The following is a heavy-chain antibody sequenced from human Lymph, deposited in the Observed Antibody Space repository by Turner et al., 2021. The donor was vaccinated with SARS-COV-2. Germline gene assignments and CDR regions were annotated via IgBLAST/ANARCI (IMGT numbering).Heavy chain of an antibody. J-gene: IGHJ4*02. Sequence: QLQLQESGPGLVKPSETLYLTCTVPGGSISSSSHYWGWIRQPPGRGLEWIGHIYYSGSNYYNPSLKSRVTISVDTSKNQFSLKLSSVTAADTAVYYCARLVRRAEYYFDYWGQGTLVTVSS. CDR2: IYYSGSN. CDR3: ARLVRRAEYYFDY. D-gene: IGHD3-10*01. V-gene: IGHV4-39*01. CDR1: GGSISSSSHY.